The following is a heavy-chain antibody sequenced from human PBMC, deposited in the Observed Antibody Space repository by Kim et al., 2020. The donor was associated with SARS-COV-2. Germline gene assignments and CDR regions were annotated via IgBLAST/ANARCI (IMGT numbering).Heavy chain of an antibody. J-gene: IGHJ4*02. CDR1: GGSFSGYY. V-gene: IGHV4-34*01. D-gene: IGHD3-22*01. CDR3: ARGNRPSSGYHSLDY. CDR2: INHSGST. Sequence: SETLSLTCAVYGGSFSGYYWTWIRQSPGKGLEWIGEINHSGSTNYNPSLKSRVTLLVDTSNNQFYLKLSPVTAADTAVYYCARGNRPSSGYHSLDYWGQGTLVTVSS.